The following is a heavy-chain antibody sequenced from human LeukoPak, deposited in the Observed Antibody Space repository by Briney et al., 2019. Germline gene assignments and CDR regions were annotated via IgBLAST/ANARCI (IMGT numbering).Heavy chain of an antibody. CDR2: IRYDGSNK. CDR1: GFTFSSYG. J-gene: IGHJ4*02. Sequence: GGSLRLSCAASGFTFSSYGMHWVRQAPGKGLEWVAFIRYDGSNKYYADSVKGRFTISRDNSKNTLYLQMNSLRAEDTAVYYCARDPDSSGYYSTSTTFDYWGQGTLVTVSS. CDR3: ARDPDSSGYYSTSTTFDY. V-gene: IGHV3-30*02. D-gene: IGHD3-22*01.